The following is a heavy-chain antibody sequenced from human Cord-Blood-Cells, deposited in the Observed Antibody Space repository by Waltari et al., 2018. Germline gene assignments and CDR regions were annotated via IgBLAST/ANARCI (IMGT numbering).Heavy chain of an antibody. D-gene: IGHD6-6*01. CDR2: IKQDGSEK. V-gene: IGHV3-7*01. CDR3: ARGRSSFFDY. CDR1: GSTFSCFW. Sequence: EVPLVVSGGGLVQPGGPLRLSWAASGSTFSCFWMSWACQAPGKGLEWVANIKQDGSEKYYVDSVKGRFTISRDNAKNSLYLQMNSLRAEDTAVYYCARGRSSFFDYWGQGTLVTVSS. J-gene: IGHJ4*02.